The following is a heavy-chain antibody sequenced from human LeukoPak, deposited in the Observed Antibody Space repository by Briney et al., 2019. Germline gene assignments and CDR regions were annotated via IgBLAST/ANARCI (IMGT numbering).Heavy chain of an antibody. CDR1: GLTFSSYW. J-gene: IGHJ3*02. CDR2: INSDGSIT. D-gene: IGHD2-2*01. CDR3: ARVGVPQYAFDI. V-gene: IGHV3-74*01. Sequence: GGSLRLSCVASGLTFSSYWMHWVRQVPGKGPVWVSRINSDGSITSYAESVKGRFTISRDNAKNTLYLQMNSLRAEDTAVYSCARVGVPQYAFDIWGQGTWVTVSS.